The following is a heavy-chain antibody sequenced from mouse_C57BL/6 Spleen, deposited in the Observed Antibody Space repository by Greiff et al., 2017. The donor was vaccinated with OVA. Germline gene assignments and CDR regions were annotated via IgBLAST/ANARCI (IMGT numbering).Heavy chain of an antibody. CDR1: GYAFTNYL. Sequence: QVQLQQSGAELVRPGTSVKVSCKASGYAFTNYLIEWVKQRPGQGLEWIGVINPGSGGTNYNEKFKGKATLTADKSSSTAYMQLSSRTSEDSAVYFCARWGHFDDYAYLGYWGQGTTLTVSS. D-gene: IGHD2-4*01. CDR3: ARWGHFDDYAYLGY. J-gene: IGHJ2*01. CDR2: INPGSGGT. V-gene: IGHV1-54*01.